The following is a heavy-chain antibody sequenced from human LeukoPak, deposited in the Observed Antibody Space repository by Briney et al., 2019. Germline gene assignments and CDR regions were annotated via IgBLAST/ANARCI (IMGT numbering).Heavy chain of an antibody. D-gene: IGHD3-10*01. J-gene: IGHJ4*02. CDR1: GFTFSTYR. CDR3: ARDSSAYGSGSYYSH. CDR2: IKLDGSEK. V-gene: IGHV3-7*01. Sequence: GGSLRLSCAASGFTFSTYRMNWVRQAPGKGLEWVANIKLDGSEKYYVDSVKGRFTISRDNAKNSLYLQMNSLRADDTAVYYCARDSSAYGSGSYYSHWGQGTLVTVSS.